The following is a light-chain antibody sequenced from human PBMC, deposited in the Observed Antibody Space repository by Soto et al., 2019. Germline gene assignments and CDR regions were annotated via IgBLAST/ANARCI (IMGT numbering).Light chain of an antibody. CDR3: QQRLTWYT. J-gene: IGKJ2*01. Sequence: EVLLTQSPGTLSLSPGDRATLSCRASQSVDRYLAWYQQKPGQAPRLVIYDTSSRATGVPARFGGSGSGTDFTLTINSLEPEDFAVYYCQQRLTWYTFGQGTRLEI. V-gene: IGKV3-11*01. CDR2: DTS. CDR1: QSVDRY.